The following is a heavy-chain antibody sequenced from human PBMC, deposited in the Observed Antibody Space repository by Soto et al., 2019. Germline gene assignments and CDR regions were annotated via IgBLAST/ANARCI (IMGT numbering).Heavy chain of an antibody. J-gene: IGHJ6*02. D-gene: IGHD2-21*02. CDR1: GDSVSSNSAA. CDR3: TKQKGDSRTYNGMDV. CDR2: AYYRSQWYY. V-gene: IGHV6-1*01. Sequence: QVQLQQSGPGLVKPSQTLSLTCAISGDSVSSNSAAWNWIRQSPSRGLEWLGRAYYRSQWYYDSAVSVRSRITIITDTSKNKFSLQLNSVTPEDTAVYYCTKQKGDSRTYNGMDVWGQGTTVTVSS.